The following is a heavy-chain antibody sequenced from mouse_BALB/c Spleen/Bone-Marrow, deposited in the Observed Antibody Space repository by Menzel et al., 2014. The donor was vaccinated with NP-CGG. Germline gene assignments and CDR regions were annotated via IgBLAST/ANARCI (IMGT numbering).Heavy chain of an antibody. CDR1: GYNFTSYW. Sequence: VQLQQSGAELVKPGTSVKLSCKASGYNFTSYWINWVKLRPGQGLEWIGDIYPGSGSTNYNEKFKSKATLTVDTSSSTAYMQLSSLASEDSALYYCARFSQLGLLAYWGQGTPVTVSA. CDR2: IYPGSGST. D-gene: IGHD3-1*01. J-gene: IGHJ3*01. V-gene: IGHV1-55*01. CDR3: ARFSQLGLLAY.